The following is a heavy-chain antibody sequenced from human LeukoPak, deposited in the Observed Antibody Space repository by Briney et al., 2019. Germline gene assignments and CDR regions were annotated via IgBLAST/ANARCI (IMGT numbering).Heavy chain of an antibody. CDR3: ARDENIVGAISYFDY. D-gene: IGHD1-26*01. Sequence: SETLSLTCTVSGGSISSYYWSWIRQPAGKGLEWIGRIYTSGSTNYNPSLKSRVTMSVDTSKNQFSLKLSSVTAADTAVYYCARDENIVGAISYFDYWGQGTLVTVPS. J-gene: IGHJ4*02. V-gene: IGHV4-4*07. CDR2: IYTSGST. CDR1: GGSISSYY.